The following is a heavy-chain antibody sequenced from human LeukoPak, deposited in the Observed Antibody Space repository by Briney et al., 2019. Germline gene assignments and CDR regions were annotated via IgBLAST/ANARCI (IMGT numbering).Heavy chain of an antibody. CDR1: GGSFSGYY. V-gene: IGHV4-34*01. CDR2: INHSGST. J-gene: IGHJ4*02. CDR3: ARQHYALAGGY. D-gene: IGHD2-2*01. Sequence: PSEPLSLTCAVYGGSFSGYYWSWLRQPPGKGLEWIGEINHSGSTNYNPSLKSRVTISVDTSKNQFSLKLSSVTAADTAVYYCARQHYALAGGYWGQGTLVTVSS.